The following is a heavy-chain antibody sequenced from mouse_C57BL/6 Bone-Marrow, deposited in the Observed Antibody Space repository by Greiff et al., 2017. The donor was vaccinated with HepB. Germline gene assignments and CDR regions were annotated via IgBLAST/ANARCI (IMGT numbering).Heavy chain of an antibody. D-gene: IGHD2-4*01. CDR2: IRSKSNNYAT. CDR3: VRPYYDYDRGYAMDY. Sequence: EVQLVESGGGLVQPKGSLKLSCAASGFSFNTYAMNWVRQAPGKGLEWVARIRSKSNNYATYYADSVKDRFTISRDDSESMLYLQMNNLKTEDTAMYYCVRPYYDYDRGYAMDYWGQGTSVTVSS. V-gene: IGHV10-1*01. CDR1: GFSFNTYA. J-gene: IGHJ4*01.